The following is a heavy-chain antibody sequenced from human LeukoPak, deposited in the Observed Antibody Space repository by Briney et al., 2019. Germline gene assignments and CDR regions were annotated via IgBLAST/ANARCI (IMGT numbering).Heavy chain of an antibody. CDR1: GVTFSSYT. J-gene: IGHJ4*02. CDR3: ARDPPRGSWNVPSDDY. CDR2: ISPSRGIT. D-gene: IGHD1-1*01. V-gene: IGHV1-69*04. Sequence: SVKVSCKASGVTFSSYTISWVRQAPGQGLEWMGRISPSRGITNYAQKVQGRFTITADKSTSTAYMELSSLRSEDPAVYYCARDPPRGSWNVPSDDYWGQGTLVTVSS.